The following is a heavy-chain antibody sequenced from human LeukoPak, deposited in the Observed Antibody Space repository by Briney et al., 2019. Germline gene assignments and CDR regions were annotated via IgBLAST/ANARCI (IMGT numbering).Heavy chain of an antibody. J-gene: IGHJ3*02. CDR3: ARAPKGYAFDI. V-gene: IGHV4-30-2*01. CDR2: IYHSGST. Sequence: SQTLSLTCTVSGGSISSGGYYWSWIRQPPGKGLEWIGYIYHSGSTYYNPSLKSRVTISVDRSKNQFSLKLSSVTAADTAVYYCARAPKGYAFDIWGQGTMVTVSS. CDR1: GGSISSGGYY.